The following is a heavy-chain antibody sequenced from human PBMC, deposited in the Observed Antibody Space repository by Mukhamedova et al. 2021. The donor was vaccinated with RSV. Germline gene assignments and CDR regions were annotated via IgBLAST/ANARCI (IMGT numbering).Heavy chain of an antibody. V-gene: IGHV3-74*01. CDR3: ARGSWFDP. Sequence: GSSTSYADSVKGRFTISRDNAKNTLYLQMNSLRAEYTAVYYCARGSWFDPWGQGTLVTVSS. CDR2: GSST. J-gene: IGHJ5*02.